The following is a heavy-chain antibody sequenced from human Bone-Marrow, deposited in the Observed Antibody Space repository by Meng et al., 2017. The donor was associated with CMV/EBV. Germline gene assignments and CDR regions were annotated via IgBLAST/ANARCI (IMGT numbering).Heavy chain of an antibody. Sequence: LRPYCPASGFTFSSYWMSWVRQAPGKGLEWVANIKQDGSEKNYVDSVKGRFTISRDNAKNSLYLQMNSLRAEDTAVYYCARGLTRSDYWGQGTLVTVSS. CDR3: ARGLTRSDY. D-gene: IGHD1-14*01. J-gene: IGHJ4*02. V-gene: IGHV3-7*01. CDR2: IKQDGSEK. CDR1: GFTFSSYW.